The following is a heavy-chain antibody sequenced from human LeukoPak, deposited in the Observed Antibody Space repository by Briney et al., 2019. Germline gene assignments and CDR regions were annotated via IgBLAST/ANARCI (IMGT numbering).Heavy chain of an antibody. CDR2: INHSGST. Sequence: SETLSLTCAVYGGSFSGYYWSWIRQPPGKGLEWSGEINHSGSTNYNPSLKSRVTISVDTSKNQFSLMLSSVTAADTAVYYCAINHRDGYSELGYWGQGTLVIVSS. CDR3: AINHRDGYSELGY. D-gene: IGHD5-24*01. CDR1: GGSFSGYY. J-gene: IGHJ4*02. V-gene: IGHV4-34*01.